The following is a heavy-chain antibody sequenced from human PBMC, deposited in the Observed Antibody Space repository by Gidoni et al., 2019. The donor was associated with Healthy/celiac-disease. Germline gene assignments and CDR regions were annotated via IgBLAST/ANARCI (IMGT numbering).Heavy chain of an antibody. CDR1: GFTFSSSG. Sequence: QVQLVESGGGVVQPGRSLRLSCAASGFTFSSSGMHWVRQAPGKGLEWVDVISYDGSNKYYADSVKGRFTISRDNSKNTLYLQMNSLRAEDTAVYYCAKDMYYYGSGSSPYYFDYWGQGTLVTVSS. J-gene: IGHJ4*02. D-gene: IGHD3-10*01. V-gene: IGHV3-30*18. CDR2: ISYDGSNK. CDR3: AKDMYYYGSGSSPYYFDY.